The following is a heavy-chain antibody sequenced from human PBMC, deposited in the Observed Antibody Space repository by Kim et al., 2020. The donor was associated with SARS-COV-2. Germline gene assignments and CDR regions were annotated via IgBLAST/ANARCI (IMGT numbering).Heavy chain of an antibody. Sequence: NYAQQFQGRVTITADESTSTAYMELSSLRSEDTAVYYCARGKNYVGGFDYWGQGTLVTVSS. D-gene: IGHD3-10*02. J-gene: IGHJ4*02. V-gene: IGHV1-69*01. CDR3: ARGKNYVGGFDY.